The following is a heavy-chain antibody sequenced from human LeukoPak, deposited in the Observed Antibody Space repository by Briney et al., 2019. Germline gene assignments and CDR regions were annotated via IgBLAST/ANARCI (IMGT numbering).Heavy chain of an antibody. CDR3: ARPHEARLTTVTTTLFDY. CDR2: IGTASDT. D-gene: IGHD4-17*01. CDR1: GFTFSSFD. J-gene: IGHJ4*02. Sequence: GGSLRLSCAASGFTFSSFDMHWVRHPTGQGLEWVSTIGTASDTYYPGSVEGRFTLSRDNSKNTLYLQMDSLRAEDTAVYYCARPHEARLTTVTTTLFDYWGQGTLVTVSS. V-gene: IGHV3-13*01.